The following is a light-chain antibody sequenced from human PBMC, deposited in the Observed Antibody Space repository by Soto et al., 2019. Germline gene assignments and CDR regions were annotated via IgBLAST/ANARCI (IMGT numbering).Light chain of an antibody. V-gene: IGKV1-39*01. CDR1: QSISNY. J-gene: IGKJ4*02. Sequence: DIQMTQSPSSLSPSVGDRVNITCRASQSISNYLNWYQQKPGKAPKVLIFAASELQSGVPSRFSGSGSGTEFNLTISSLQPDDFATYYCQQPCSDAGRLGGGTKVDIK. CDR2: AAS. CDR3: QQPCSDAGR.